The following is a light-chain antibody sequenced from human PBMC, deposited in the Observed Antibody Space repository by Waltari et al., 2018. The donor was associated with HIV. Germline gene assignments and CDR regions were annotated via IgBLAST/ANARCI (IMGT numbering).Light chain of an antibody. Sequence: QSALTQPPPASGSPGQSVTISCTGSSSDVGAYHYVSWFQPHPGKAPKLMIYDVTKRPSGVPDRFSGSKSGNTASLTVSGLQAEDEADYYCASHAGSKDVFGGGTRLTVL. CDR3: ASHAGSKDV. CDR1: SSDVGAYHY. J-gene: IGLJ2*01. CDR2: DVT. V-gene: IGLV2-8*01.